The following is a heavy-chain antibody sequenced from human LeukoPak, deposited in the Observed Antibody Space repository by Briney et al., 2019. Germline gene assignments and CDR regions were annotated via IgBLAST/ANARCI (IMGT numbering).Heavy chain of an antibody. V-gene: IGHV3-74*01. CDR3: VREPAAALWD. CDR1: GFTFSIYL. D-gene: IGHD6-13*01. Sequence: PGGSLRLSCAVSGFTFSIYLMHWVRQAPGKGLVWVSRINSDGSRTTYADSVKGRFTISRDNAKNTLYLEMNSLRAEDTAVYYCVREPAAALWDWGQGTLVTVSS. J-gene: IGHJ4*02. CDR2: INSDGSRT.